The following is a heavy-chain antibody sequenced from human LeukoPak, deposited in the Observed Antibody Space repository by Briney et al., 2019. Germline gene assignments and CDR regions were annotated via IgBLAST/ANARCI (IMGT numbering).Heavy chain of an antibody. Sequence: GGSLRLSCAASGFTFSSYAMSWVRQAPGKGLEWVSAISGSGGSIGYADSVKGRFTISRDNAKNSLYLQMNSLRAEDTALYYCAKSPYYSMDYYFDYWGQGTLVTVSS. V-gene: IGHV3-23*01. D-gene: IGHD3-10*01. J-gene: IGHJ4*02. CDR2: ISGSGGSI. CDR3: AKSPYYSMDYYFDY. CDR1: GFTFSSYA.